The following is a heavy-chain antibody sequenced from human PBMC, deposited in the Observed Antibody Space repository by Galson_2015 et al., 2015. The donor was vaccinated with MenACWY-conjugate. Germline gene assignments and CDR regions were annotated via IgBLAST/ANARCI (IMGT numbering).Heavy chain of an antibody. D-gene: IGHD6-13*01. V-gene: IGHV1-18*01. CDR2: ISSYNGNT. Sequence: SVKVSCKASGYIFTSYGISWVRQAPGQGLEWMGWISSYNGNTNYAQKFQGRITTSTDTSTTTDYMELRSLRFDDTAVYYCARVGAAGTWVEYDYWGQGTLVTVSS. CDR1: GYIFTSYG. CDR3: ARVGAAGTWVEYDY. J-gene: IGHJ4*02.